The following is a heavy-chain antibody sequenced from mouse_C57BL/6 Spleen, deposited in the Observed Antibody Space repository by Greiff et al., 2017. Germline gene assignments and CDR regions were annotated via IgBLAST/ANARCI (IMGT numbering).Heavy chain of an antibody. CDR2: LDPENGDT. CDR3: TAIYYYGSSGFAY. J-gene: IGHJ3*01. Sequence: VQLQQSGAELVRPGASVKLSCTASGFNIKDDYMHWVKQRPDQGLEWIGWLDPENGDTAYASKFQGKATITADTSSNTAYLQLSSLTSEDTAVYYCTAIYYYGSSGFAYWGQGTLVTVSA. CDR1: GFNIKDDY. V-gene: IGHV14-4*01. D-gene: IGHD1-1*01.